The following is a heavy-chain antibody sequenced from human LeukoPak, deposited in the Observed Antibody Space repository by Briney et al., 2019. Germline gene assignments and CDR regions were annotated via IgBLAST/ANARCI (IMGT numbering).Heavy chain of an antibody. CDR3: ARDRGAAAAGPYFDY. V-gene: IGHV1-24*01. CDR1: GYTLTELS. D-gene: IGHD6-13*01. CDR2: FDPEDGET. J-gene: IGHJ4*02. Sequence: ASVKVSCKVSGYTLTELSIHWVRQAPGKGLEWMGSFDPEDGETIYAQKFQGRVTMTRDTSTSTVYMELSSLRSEDTAVYYCARDRGAAAAGPYFDYWGQGTLVTVSS.